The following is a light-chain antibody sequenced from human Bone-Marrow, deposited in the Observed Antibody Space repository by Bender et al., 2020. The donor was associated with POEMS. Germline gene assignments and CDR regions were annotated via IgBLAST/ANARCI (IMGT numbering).Light chain of an antibody. Sequence: QSALTQPASVSGSPGQSITISCTGTTNDVGGYNLVSWYQQQPGKAPKVLIYEVSKRPSGVSNRFSGSKSGNTASLTISGLQAEDEADYYCCSYVSPTTLIFGGGTKLTVL. CDR1: TNDVGGYNL. CDR3: CSYVSPTTLI. CDR2: EVS. V-gene: IGLV2-23*02. J-gene: IGLJ2*01.